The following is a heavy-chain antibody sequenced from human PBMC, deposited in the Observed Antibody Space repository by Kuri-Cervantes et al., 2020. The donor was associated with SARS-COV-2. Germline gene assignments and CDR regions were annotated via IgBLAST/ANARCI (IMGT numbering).Heavy chain of an antibody. CDR2: IDVGSGNT. Sequence: ASEKVSCKASGFTFTSSAMQWVRQARGQRLEWIGWIDVGSGNTKYSQKSQGRVTITRDTSASTVYMELSSLRSEDTAVYYCARGIVVVPAAIPNYHYYGMDVWGQGTMVTVSS. V-gene: IGHV1-3*01. D-gene: IGHD2-2*02. CDR1: GFTFTSSA. CDR3: ARGIVVVPAAIPNYHYYGMDV. J-gene: IGHJ6*02.